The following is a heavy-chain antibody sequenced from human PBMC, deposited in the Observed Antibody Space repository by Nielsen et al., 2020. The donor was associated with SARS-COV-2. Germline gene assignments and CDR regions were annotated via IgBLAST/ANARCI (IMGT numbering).Heavy chain of an antibody. CDR1: GFTFSNAW. J-gene: IGHJ4*02. CDR2: ISGSGGST. D-gene: IGHD2-2*01. Sequence: GESLKISCAASGFTFSNAWMSWVRQAPGKGLEWVSAISGSGGSTYYADSVKGRFTISRDNSKNTLYLQMNSLRAEDTAVYYCAKRVPYFDYWGQGTLVTVSS. CDR3: AKRVPYFDY. V-gene: IGHV3-23*01.